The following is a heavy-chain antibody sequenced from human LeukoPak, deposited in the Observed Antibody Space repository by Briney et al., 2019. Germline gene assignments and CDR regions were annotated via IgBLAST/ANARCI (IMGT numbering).Heavy chain of an antibody. Sequence: GGSLRLSCAASGFTFSTFAMIWVRQPPGKGLEWVSSIFPSGGEIHYADSVRGRFTIARDNAKNSLYLQMNSLRAEDTAVYYCARDNWNGDRDFDYWGQGILVTVSS. CDR1: GFTFSTFA. CDR3: ARDNWNGDRDFDY. V-gene: IGHV3-21*01. J-gene: IGHJ4*02. CDR2: IFPSGGEI. D-gene: IGHD1-20*01.